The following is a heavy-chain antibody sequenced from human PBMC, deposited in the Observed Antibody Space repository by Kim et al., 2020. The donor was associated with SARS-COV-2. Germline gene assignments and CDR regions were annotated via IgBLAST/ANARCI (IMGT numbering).Heavy chain of an antibody. D-gene: IGHD3-16*01. CDR3: VRDLSSMIRVDY. V-gene: IGHV3-21*01. Sequence: GGSLRLSCAASGFTFHIFDMTWVRQAPGKGLEWVSSISSTSERIYYAASLKGRFTVSRDNAKKSLYLEMNSLRAEDTAVYFCVRDLSSMIRVDYWGQGTL. CDR2: ISSTSERI. J-gene: IGHJ4*02. CDR1: GFTFHIFD.